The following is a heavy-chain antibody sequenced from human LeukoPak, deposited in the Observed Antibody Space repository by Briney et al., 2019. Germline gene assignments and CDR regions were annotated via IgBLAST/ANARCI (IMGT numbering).Heavy chain of an antibody. CDR1: GASITTNY. Sequence: SETLSLTCTVSGASITTNYWSWIRQSPGKGLEWIGYIFYSGNTKYSPSLESRVTISVDTSKNHFSLNLKSVTAADTAVYYCARLSTSSHFDFWGQGTLVSASS. V-gene: IGHV4-59*08. CDR3: ARLSTSSHFDF. CDR2: IFYSGNT. J-gene: IGHJ4*02.